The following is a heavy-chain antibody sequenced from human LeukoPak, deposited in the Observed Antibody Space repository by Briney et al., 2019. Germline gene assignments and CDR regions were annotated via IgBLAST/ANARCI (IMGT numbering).Heavy chain of an antibody. CDR3: ARGLPGYSSGWYGGGFDY. CDR1: GGTFSSYA. J-gene: IGHJ4*02. D-gene: IGHD6-19*01. V-gene: IGHV1-69*13. Sequence: SVKVSCKASGGTFSSYAISWVRQAPGQGLEWMGGIIPIFGTANYAQKFQGRVTITADESTSTAYMELSSLRSEDTAVYYCARGLPGYSSGWYGGGFDYWGQGTLVTVSS. CDR2: IIPIFGTA.